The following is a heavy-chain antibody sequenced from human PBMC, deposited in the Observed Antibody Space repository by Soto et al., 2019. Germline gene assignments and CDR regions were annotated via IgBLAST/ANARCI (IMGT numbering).Heavy chain of an antibody. CDR3: TGGRGRTSIFDY. D-gene: IGHD6-25*01. CDR2: FHTDGNT. J-gene: IGHJ4*02. Sequence: LSLTCAASGLSVSDNFMTWVRQAPGEGLEWVSVFHTDGNTDYADSVQGRFTVSRDVSRNTVSLQMNSLRVEDTAVYYCTGGRGRTSIFDYWGQGTLVTVSS. CDR1: GLSVSDNF. V-gene: IGHV3-53*01.